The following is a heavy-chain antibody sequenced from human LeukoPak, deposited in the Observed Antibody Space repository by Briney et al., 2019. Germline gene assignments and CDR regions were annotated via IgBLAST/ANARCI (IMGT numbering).Heavy chain of an antibody. CDR3: ARVVVGATNFYYGMDV. J-gene: IGHJ6*02. Sequence: SETLSLTCTVSGASISSNNYYWGWIRQPPGKGLEWIGNIYYTGSTYYTPSLKSRVTLSVDTSKNQFSLKLRSVTAADTALYYCARVVVGATNFYYGMDVWGQGTTVTVS. CDR1: GASISSNNYY. CDR2: IYYTGST. D-gene: IGHD1-26*01. V-gene: IGHV4-39*01.